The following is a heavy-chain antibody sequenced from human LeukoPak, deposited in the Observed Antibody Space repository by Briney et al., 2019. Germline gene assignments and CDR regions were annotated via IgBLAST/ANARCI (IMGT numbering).Heavy chain of an antibody. CDR2: INPNSGDT. J-gene: IGHJ6*03. V-gene: IGHV1-2*02. D-gene: IGHD1/OR15-1a*01. CDR3: ARGGVVVEQHGGYYYMDV. CDR1: GYTFTGNY. Sequence: ASVKVSCKASGYTFTGNYMHWVRQAPGQGPEWMGWINPNSGDTNYAQKFQGRVTMTRDTSISTAYMELSRLRSDDTAVYYCARGGVVVEQHGGYYYMDVWGEGTTVTVSS.